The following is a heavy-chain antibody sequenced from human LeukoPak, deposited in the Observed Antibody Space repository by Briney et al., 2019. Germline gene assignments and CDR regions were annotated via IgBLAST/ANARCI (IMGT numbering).Heavy chain of an antibody. CDR3: ARDYDGSAPPAGFDP. J-gene: IGHJ5*02. V-gene: IGHV1-3*01. Sequence: ASVKVSCKASGYTFTSYAMHWVRQAPGQRLEWMGWINAGNGNTKYSQKFQGRVTITRDTSASTAYMELSSLRSEDTAVYYCARDYDGSAPPAGFDPWGQGTLVTVSS. D-gene: IGHD3-10*01. CDR1: GYTFTSYA. CDR2: INAGNGNT.